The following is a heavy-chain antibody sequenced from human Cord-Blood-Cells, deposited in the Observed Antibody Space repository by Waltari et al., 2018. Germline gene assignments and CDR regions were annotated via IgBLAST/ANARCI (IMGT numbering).Heavy chain of an antibody. CDR1: GGTFSSYA. Sequence: QVQLVQSGAAVKKPGSSVKVSCKASGGTFSSYAISWVRQAPGQGLEWMGRIIPILGIANYAQKFKGRVTITADKSTSTAYMELSSLRSEDTAVYYCAIPSGGGWYSDAFDIWGQGTMVTVSS. D-gene: IGHD2-15*01. CDR2: IIPILGIA. V-gene: IGHV1-69*09. J-gene: IGHJ3*02. CDR3: AIPSGGGWYSDAFDI.